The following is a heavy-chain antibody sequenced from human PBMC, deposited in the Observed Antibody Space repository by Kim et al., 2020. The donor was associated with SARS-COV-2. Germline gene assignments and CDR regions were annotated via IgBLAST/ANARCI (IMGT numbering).Heavy chain of an antibody. CDR1: GDSVSSNSAA. J-gene: IGHJ4*02. V-gene: IGHV6-1*01. Sequence: SQTLSLTCAISGDSVSSNSAAWNWIRQSPSRGLEWLGRTYYRSKWYNDYAVSMKSRITINPDTSKNQFSLQLNSVTPEDTAVYYCARDVTHTAAAGSVVWEFDYWGQGTLVTVSS. CDR2: TYYRSKWYN. CDR3: ARDVTHTAAAGSVVWEFDY. D-gene: IGHD6-13*01.